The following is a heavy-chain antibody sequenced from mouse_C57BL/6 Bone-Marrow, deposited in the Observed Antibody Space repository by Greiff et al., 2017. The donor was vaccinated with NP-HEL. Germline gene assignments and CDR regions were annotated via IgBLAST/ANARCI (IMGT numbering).Heavy chain of an antibody. CDR1: GFTFSSYG. V-gene: IGHV5-6*01. CDR2: ISSGGSYT. Sequence: EVKLMESGGDLVKPGGSLKLSCAASGFTFSSYGMSWVRQTPDKRLEWVATISSGGSYTYYPDSVKGRFTISRDNAKNTLYLQMSSLKSEDTAVYYCARPRERAYWGQGTLVTVSA. J-gene: IGHJ3*01. D-gene: IGHD3-1*01. CDR3: ARPRERAY.